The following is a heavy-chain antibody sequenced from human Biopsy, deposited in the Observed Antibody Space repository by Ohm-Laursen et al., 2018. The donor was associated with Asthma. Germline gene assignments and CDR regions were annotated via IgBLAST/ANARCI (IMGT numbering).Heavy chain of an antibody. CDR3: SRDFTIGSGSPFHF. Sequence: GSLGLSCTASGFDLRDYTMNWVRQAPGKGLEWVASISSLSRYIYHATSLRGRFTISRDNAKRSLYLQMDSLRGDDTAVYYCSRDFTIGSGSPFHFWGRGTLVTVSS. D-gene: IGHD3-10*01. CDR2: ISSLSRYI. V-gene: IGHV3-21*01. J-gene: IGHJ4*02. CDR1: GFDLRDYT.